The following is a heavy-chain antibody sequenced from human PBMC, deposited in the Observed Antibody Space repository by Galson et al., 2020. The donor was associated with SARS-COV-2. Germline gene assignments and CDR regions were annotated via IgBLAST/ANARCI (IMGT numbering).Heavy chain of an antibody. CDR1: GYSFTSYW. Sequence: GESLKISCKGSGYSFTSYWIGWVRQMPGKGLEWMGIIYPGDSDTRYSPSFQGQVTISADKSISTDYLQWSSLKASDTAMYYCASGNGSSWSADGFDIWGQGTMVTVSS. J-gene: IGHJ3*02. D-gene: IGHD6-13*01. CDR3: ASGNGSSWSADGFDI. CDR2: IYPGDSDT. V-gene: IGHV5-51*01.